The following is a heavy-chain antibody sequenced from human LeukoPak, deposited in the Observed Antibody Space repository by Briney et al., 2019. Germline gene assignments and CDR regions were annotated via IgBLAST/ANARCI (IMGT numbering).Heavy chain of an antibody. CDR1: GFTFSSYG. Sequence: PGGSLRLSCAASGFTFSSYGMHWVRQAPGKGLEWVAVISYDGSNKYYADSVKGRFTISRDNSKNTLYLQMNSLRVEDTAVYYCKKSDWFDPWGQGTLVTVSS. V-gene: IGHV3-30*03. D-gene: IGHD3-3*01. J-gene: IGHJ5*02. CDR3: KKSDWFDP. CDR2: ISYDGSNK.